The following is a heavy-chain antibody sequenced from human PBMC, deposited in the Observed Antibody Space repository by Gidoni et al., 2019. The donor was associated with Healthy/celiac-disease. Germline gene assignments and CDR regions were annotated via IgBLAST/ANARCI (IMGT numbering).Heavy chain of an antibody. CDR1: GYRFTSYW. V-gene: IGHV5-10-1*03. Sequence: EVQLVQSGAEVKKPGESLRISCKGSGYRFTSYWISWVRQMPGKGLEWMGRIDPSDSYTNYSPSFQGHVTISADKSISTAYLQWSSLKASDTAMYYCARHSGYSSGRYYYYYMDVWGKGTTVTVS. CDR3: ARHSGYSSGRYYYYYMDV. D-gene: IGHD6-19*01. CDR2: IDPSDSYT. J-gene: IGHJ6*03.